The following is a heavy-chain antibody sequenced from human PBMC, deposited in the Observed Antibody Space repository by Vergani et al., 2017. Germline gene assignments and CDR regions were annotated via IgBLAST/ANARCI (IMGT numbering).Heavy chain of an antibody. CDR3: ARRIVVEPGIPRVDWLDP. CDR1: GITFKNAW. Sequence: EVQVVESGGGLIKPGGSLRLSCVVSGITFKNAWINWVRQAPGKGLEWIGRIRSKNDGGTADYAAPLKGRFTISRDDSRGTVYLQMDRLESADTAVYYCARRIVVEPGIPRVDWLDPCGPGTLVTVSS. V-gene: IGHV3-15*01. CDR2: IRSKNDGGTA. J-gene: IGHJ5*02. D-gene: IGHD2-21*01.